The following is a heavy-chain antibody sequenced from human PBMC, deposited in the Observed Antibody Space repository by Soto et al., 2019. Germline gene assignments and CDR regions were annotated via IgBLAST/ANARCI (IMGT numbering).Heavy chain of an antibody. J-gene: IGHJ6*02. CDR1: GFTFSDYY. CDR3: ARVRALAADGMDV. Sequence: QVQLVESGGGLVKPGGSRRLSCAASGFTFSDYYMIWIRQAPGMGLKWVSYISSSSSYTNYADSVKGRFTISRDNAKISLYLQMNSLRADDTAVYYCARVRALAADGMDVWGQGTTVTVSS. D-gene: IGHD6-19*01. V-gene: IGHV3-11*05. CDR2: ISSSSSYT.